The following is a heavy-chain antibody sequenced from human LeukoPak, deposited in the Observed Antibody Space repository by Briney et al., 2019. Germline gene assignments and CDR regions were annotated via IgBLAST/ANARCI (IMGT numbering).Heavy chain of an antibody. V-gene: IGHV1-18*01. D-gene: IGHD6-13*01. CDR2: ISAYNGNT. Sequence: ASVKVSCKASGYTFTSYGISWVRQAPGQGLEWMGWISAYNGNTNYAQKLQGRVTMTTDTSTSTAYMELRSLRSDDTAVYYCARVAYSRSSRRGGYYFDYWGQGTLVTVSS. J-gene: IGHJ4*02. CDR1: GYTFTSYG. CDR3: ARVAYSRSSRRGGYYFDY.